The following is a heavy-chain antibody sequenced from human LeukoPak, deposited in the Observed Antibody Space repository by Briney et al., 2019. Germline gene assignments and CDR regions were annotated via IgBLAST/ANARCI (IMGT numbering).Heavy chain of an antibody. D-gene: IGHD3-10*01. CDR1: GGSISSYY. J-gene: IGHJ4*02. CDR2: VYISGST. Sequence: SETLSLTCTVSGGSISSYYWSWIRQPAGKGLEWIGRVYISGSTNYNPSLKSRVTMSVDTSKNQFSLKLSSVTAADTAVYHCARETYYYGSNDYWGQGTLVTVSS. V-gene: IGHV4-4*07. CDR3: ARETYYYGSNDY.